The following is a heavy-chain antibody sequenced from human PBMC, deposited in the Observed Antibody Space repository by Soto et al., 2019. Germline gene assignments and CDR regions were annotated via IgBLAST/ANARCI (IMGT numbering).Heavy chain of an antibody. J-gene: IGHJ4*02. Sequence: QVQLVESGGGVVQPGRSLRLSCAASGFTFSSYAMHWVRQAPGKGLGWVAVISYDGSNKYYADSVKGRFTISRDNSKNTLYLQMNSLRAEDTAVYYCAREIAVLDYWGQGTLVTVSS. CDR3: AREIAVLDY. V-gene: IGHV3-30-3*01. CDR1: GFTFSSYA. D-gene: IGHD6-19*01. CDR2: ISYDGSNK.